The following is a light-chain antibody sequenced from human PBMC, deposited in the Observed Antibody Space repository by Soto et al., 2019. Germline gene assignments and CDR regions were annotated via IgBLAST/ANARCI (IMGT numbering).Light chain of an antibody. CDR3: QQYYSSWT. J-gene: IGKJ1*01. CDR1: QGISSY. CDR2: AAS. Sequence: AIRMTQSPSSFSASTGDRVTITCRASQGISSYLAWYQQKPGKAPKLLIYAASTLQSGLPSRFSGSGSGTDFTLTISCLQSEDFATYYCQQYYSSWTFGQGTKVDIK. V-gene: IGKV1-8*01.